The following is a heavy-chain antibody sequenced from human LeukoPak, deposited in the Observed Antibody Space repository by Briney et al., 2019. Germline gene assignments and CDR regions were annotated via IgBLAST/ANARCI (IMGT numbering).Heavy chain of an antibody. V-gene: IGHV4-4*02. Sequence: SETLSLTCAVSGGSISSSNWWSWVRQPPGKGLEWIGGIYHSGSTNYNPSLKSRVTISVDKSKNQFSLKLSSVTAADTAVYYCARHSILTGSPSSDYWGQGTLVTVSS. CDR1: GGSISSSNW. J-gene: IGHJ4*02. D-gene: IGHD3-9*01. CDR2: IYHSGST. CDR3: ARHSILTGSPSSDY.